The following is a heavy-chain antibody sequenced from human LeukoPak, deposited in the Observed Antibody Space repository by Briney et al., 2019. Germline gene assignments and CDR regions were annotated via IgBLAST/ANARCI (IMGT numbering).Heavy chain of an antibody. CDR3: ARPTDSYGDDAFDV. J-gene: IGHJ3*01. CDR1: GFTFSSYA. CDR2: IGPSGTAI. Sequence: GGSLRLSCAASGFTFSSYAMNWVRQAPGRGLEWVSYIGPSGTAIYYADSVKGRFTISRDNARNSLFLQMNSLRAEDTAVYYCARPTDSYGDDAFDVWGQGTLVTISS. D-gene: IGHD5-18*01. V-gene: IGHV3-48*01.